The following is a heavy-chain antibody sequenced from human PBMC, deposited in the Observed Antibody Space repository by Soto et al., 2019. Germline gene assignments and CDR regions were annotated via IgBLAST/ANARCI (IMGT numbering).Heavy chain of an antibody. CDR2: IYPGDSDT. D-gene: IGHD6-19*01. CDR3: ARPGSSGWYADWYYFDY. CDR1: GYSFTSYW. Sequence: GESLKISCKGSGYSFTSYWIGWVRQMPGKGLEWMGIIYPGDSDTRYSPSYQGQVTISADKSISTAYLQWSSLKASDTAMYYCARPGSSGWYADWYYFDYWGQGTLVTVSS. J-gene: IGHJ4*02. V-gene: IGHV5-51*01.